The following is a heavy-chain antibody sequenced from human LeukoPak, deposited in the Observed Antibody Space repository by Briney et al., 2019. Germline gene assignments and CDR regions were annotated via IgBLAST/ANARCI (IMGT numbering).Heavy chain of an antibody. CDR1: GFTFSSYS. J-gene: IGHJ4*02. D-gene: IGHD7-27*01. V-gene: IGHV3-7*03. CDR2: IKQDGSEI. Sequence: PGGSLRLSCAASGFTFSSYSMKWVRQAPGKGREWVANIKQDGSEIYYVLSVKGRFTISRDNAKNSLFLQMNSLRAEDTAVYYCASLIWGSGFDYWGQGTLVTVSS. CDR3: ASLIWGSGFDY.